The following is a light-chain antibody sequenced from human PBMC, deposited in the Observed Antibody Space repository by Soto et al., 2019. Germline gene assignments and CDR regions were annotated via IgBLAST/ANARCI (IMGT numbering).Light chain of an antibody. Sequence: LVLTQAPGTQSFTPWERATLSCRASQSVSSDCLAWFQQKLGQAPRFLILGASIRATGISDRFTGSGSGTDFTLTISRLEPEDFAVYYCQQYDTSLITFGQGTRLEIK. V-gene: IGKV3-20*01. CDR2: GAS. J-gene: IGKJ5*01. CDR1: QSVSSDC. CDR3: QQYDTSLIT.